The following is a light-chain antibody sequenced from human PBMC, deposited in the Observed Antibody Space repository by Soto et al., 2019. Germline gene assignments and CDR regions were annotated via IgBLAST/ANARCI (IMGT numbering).Light chain of an antibody. J-gene: IGKJ1*01. CDR3: QQLNNYPWT. Sequence: DIPLTQSPSFLSASVGDRVTITCRASQGISRYLAWYQQRPGKAPRLLIYAASTLQSGVPSRFRGSGSGTEFTLAISSLQSEDFAIDYCQQLNNYPWTFGQGIKVDIK. CDR1: QGISRY. V-gene: IGKV1-9*01. CDR2: AAS.